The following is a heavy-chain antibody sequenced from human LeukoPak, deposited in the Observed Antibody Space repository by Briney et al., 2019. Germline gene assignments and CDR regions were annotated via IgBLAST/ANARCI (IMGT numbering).Heavy chain of an antibody. J-gene: IGHJ4*02. D-gene: IGHD3-22*01. CDR1: GGSFSGYY. CDR2: INHSGST. V-gene: IGHV4-34*01. CDR3: GREDYYDSSGYSNFDY. Sequence: PSETLSLTCAVYGGSFSGYYWSWIRHPPGKGREWIGEINHSGSTNYNAALKSRLTISVSTSKNHFSLKLSSVTAADTAVDYCGREDYYDSSGYSNFDYWGQGTMVTVSS.